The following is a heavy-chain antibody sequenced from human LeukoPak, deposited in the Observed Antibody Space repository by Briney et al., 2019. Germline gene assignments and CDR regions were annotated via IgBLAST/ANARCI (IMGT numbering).Heavy chain of an antibody. Sequence: GESLRLSCGVSGFAFSSYWMSWIRQAPGKGLEWVSYISSSGSTIYYADSVKGRFTISRDNAKNSLYLQMNRLRAEDTAVYYCLSGSYSFPSGYWGQGTLVTASS. CDR3: LSGSYSFPSGY. CDR2: ISSSGSTI. J-gene: IGHJ4*02. CDR1: GFAFSSYW. V-gene: IGHV3-11*04. D-gene: IGHD1-26*01.